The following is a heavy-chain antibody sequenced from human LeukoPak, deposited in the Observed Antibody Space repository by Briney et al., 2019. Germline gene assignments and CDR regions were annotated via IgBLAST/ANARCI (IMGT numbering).Heavy chain of an antibody. V-gene: IGHV3-74*03. J-gene: IGHJ4*02. CDR2: INSDGSSI. D-gene: IGHD5-12*01. Sequence: GGSLRLSCAASGFTFSSYWMHWVRQAPGKGLVGGSRINSDGSSITYADSVKGGFTISRDNAKNTLFLQMNSLRVEDTAVYYCAREGRVSGYDFDCWGQGTLLTVPS. CDR3: AREGRVSGYDFDC. CDR1: GFTFSSYW.